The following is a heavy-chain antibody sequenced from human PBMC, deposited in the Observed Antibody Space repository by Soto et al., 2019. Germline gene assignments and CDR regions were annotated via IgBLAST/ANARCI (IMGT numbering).Heavy chain of an antibody. J-gene: IGHJ4*02. CDR1: GGSINSGGYS. CDR2: IFSTGST. Sequence: PSETLSLTCTVSGGSINSGGYSWSWIRQHPGKGLEWIGKIFSTGSTTYNPSLKSRVTISVDTSKNQFSLKLKSVTAADTAVYYGARNYDNSYVYGYWGQGTMVTVSS. CDR3: ARNYDNSYVYGY. D-gene: IGHD2-8*01. V-gene: IGHV4-31*03.